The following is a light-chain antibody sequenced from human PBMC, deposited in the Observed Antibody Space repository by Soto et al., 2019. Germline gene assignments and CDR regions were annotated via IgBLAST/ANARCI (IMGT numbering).Light chain of an antibody. CDR2: GAS. CDR3: QQYGSLLT. J-gene: IGKJ4*01. V-gene: IGKV3-20*01. Sequence: EIVLTQSPGTLSLSPGEGATLSCRASQSVRSSYLAWYQQKPGQAPRLLIYGASSRATGIPDRFSGSGSGTDFTLTINKLEPVDFAVYYCQQYGSLLTFGGGTKVEIK. CDR1: QSVRSSY.